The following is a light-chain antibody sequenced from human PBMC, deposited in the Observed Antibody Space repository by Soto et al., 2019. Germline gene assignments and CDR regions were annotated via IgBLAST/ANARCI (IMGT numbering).Light chain of an antibody. Sequence: SVLTQPPSVSGAPGQRVTISCTGSSANIGAAYSVDWYQQLPGTAPKLLIYGNNNRPSGVPARFSGSKSGTSASLAISGLQSEDEADYYCAAWDDSLNGYVFGTGTKVTV. CDR3: AAWDDSLNGYV. V-gene: IGLV1-40*01. CDR1: SANIGAAYS. J-gene: IGLJ1*01. CDR2: GNN.